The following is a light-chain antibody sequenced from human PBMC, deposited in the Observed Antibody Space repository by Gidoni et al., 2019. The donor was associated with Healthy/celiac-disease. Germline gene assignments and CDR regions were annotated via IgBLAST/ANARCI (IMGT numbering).Light chain of an antibody. CDR3: QSYDSSLSGSV. CDR2: GNS. CDR1: SSNIGAGYD. V-gene: IGLV1-40*01. Sequence: SGAPGPRVTISCTGSSSNIGAGYDVHWYQQLPGTAPKLLIYGNSNRPSGVPDRFSGSKSGTSASLAITGLQAEDEADYYCQSYDSSLSGSVFGGGTKLTVL. J-gene: IGLJ2*01.